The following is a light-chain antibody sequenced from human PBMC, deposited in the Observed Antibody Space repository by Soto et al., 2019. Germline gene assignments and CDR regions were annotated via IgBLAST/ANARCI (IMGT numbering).Light chain of an antibody. CDR1: QSVSSS. Sequence: EIVLTQSPATLSLYPGERATLSCRASQSVSSSLAWYQQKPGQAPRLLIYAASNMATGIPARFSGSGSGTDFTLTISRLEPEDFAIYYCQKSYNWPLTFGGGTKVEIK. CDR2: AAS. J-gene: IGKJ4*01. CDR3: QKSYNWPLT. V-gene: IGKV3-11*01.